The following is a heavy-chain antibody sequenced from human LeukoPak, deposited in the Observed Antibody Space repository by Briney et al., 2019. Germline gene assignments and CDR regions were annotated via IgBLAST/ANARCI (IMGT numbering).Heavy chain of an antibody. D-gene: IGHD3-10*01. CDR3: AREPLITMVRGVIISPPRYYDGMDV. V-gene: IGHV4-4*03. J-gene: IGHJ6*02. CDR1: GGSISSSNW. Sequence: PPETLSLTCAVSGGSISSSNWWSWVRQPPGKGLEWIGIIYLSKSSNHNPSLKSRVTITADKSKNQFSLKLSSVTAADTAVYYCAREPLITMVRGVIISPPRYYDGMDVWGQGTTVTV. CDR2: IYLSKSS.